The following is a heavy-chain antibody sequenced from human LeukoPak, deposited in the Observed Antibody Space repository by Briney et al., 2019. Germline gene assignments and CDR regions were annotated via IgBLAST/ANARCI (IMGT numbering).Heavy chain of an antibody. V-gene: IGHV3-23*01. D-gene: IGHD3-3*01. CDR1: GFTFSSYA. Sequence: GGSLRLSCAASGFTFSSYAMSWVRQAPGKGLEWVSAISGSGGSTYYADSVEGRFTISRDNSKNTLYLQMNSLRAEDTAVYHCAKVECLLYGGVDYWGQGTLVTVSS. CDR3: AKVECLLYGGVDY. CDR2: ISGSGGST. J-gene: IGHJ4*02.